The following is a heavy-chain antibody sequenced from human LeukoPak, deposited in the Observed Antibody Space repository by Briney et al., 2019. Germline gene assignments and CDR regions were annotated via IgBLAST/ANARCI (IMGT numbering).Heavy chain of an antibody. CDR3: ARDAHSVDSSGYYAHY. D-gene: IGHD3-22*01. CDR1: GGTFSSYA. Sequence: SVNVSFKASGGTFSSYAISWVRRAPGQGLEWMGGIIPIFGTANYAQKFQGRVTITADESTSTAYMELSSLRSEDTAVYYCARDAHSVDSSGYYAHYWGQGTLVTVSS. CDR2: IIPIFGTA. V-gene: IGHV1-69*13. J-gene: IGHJ4*02.